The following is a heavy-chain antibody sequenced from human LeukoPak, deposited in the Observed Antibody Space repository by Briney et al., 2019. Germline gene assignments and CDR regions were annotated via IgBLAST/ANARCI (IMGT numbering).Heavy chain of an antibody. CDR3: AKDYSGYVEYFDY. CDR2: ISGGGGST. V-gene: IGHV3-23*01. D-gene: IGHD5-12*01. J-gene: IGHJ4*02. CDR1: GFTFSSYA. Sequence: GGSLRLSCAASGFTFSSYAMSWVRQAPGKGLEWVSAISGGGGSTYYADSVKGRFTISRDNSKNTLYLQMNSLRAEDTAVYYCAKDYSGYVEYFDYWGQGTLVTVSS.